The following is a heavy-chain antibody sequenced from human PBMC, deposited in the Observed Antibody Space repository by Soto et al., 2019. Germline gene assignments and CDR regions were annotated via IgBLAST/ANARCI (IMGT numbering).Heavy chain of an antibody. Sequence: EVQLLESGGGLVQPGGSLRLSCAASGFTFSSYAMSWFRQAPGKGLEWVSAIGGRGDSTYNADSVKGRFTISRDNSRDTLYLQMNSLRAEDTAVYYCAKDLIYGYNSGRPFDYWGQGTLVTVSS. CDR2: IGGRGDST. CDR1: GFTFSSYA. CDR3: AKDLIYGYNSGRPFDY. D-gene: IGHD6-19*01. J-gene: IGHJ4*02. V-gene: IGHV3-23*01.